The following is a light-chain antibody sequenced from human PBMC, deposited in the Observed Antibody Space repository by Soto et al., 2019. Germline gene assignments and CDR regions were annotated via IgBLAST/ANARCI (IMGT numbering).Light chain of an antibody. CDR1: QSVSNS. CDR3: HQRYNWPRVT. J-gene: IGKJ5*01. Sequence: SPATLSXSPGERVTLSCRASQSVSNSLAWYQQKPGQPPRLLIYDVSNRATGIPARFSGSGSGTDFTLTITSLEPEDFAVYFCHQRYNWPRVTFGQGTRLEIK. CDR2: DVS. V-gene: IGKV3-11*01.